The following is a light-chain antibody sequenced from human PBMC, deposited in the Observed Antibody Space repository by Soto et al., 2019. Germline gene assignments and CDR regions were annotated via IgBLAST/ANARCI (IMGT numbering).Light chain of an antibody. CDR3: GTWDSNTRV. J-gene: IGLJ3*02. CDR2: LEGSGSY. V-gene: IGLV4-60*02. Sequence: QSVLTQSSSASASLGSSVKLTCTLSSGHSSYIIAWHQQQPGKAPRYLMKLEGSGSYNKGSGVPDRFSGYSSGADRYLTISNLQFEDEADYYCGTWDSNTRVFGGGTKLTVL. CDR1: SGHSSYI.